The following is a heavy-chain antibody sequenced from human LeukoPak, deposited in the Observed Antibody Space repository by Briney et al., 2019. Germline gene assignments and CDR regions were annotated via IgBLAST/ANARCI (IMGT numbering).Heavy chain of an antibody. CDR3: VRDGYYGSGSPGWFGP. J-gene: IGHJ5*02. Sequence: SETLSLTCTVSGYSINSAFYWGWIWVPPGKGLEWIGSVFHRGTTYYNSSLKSRVNISIDTSKNQFSLKLNSLTAEDTAMYYCVRDGYYGSGSPGWFGPWGPGTLVIVSA. V-gene: IGHV4-38-2*02. CDR2: VFHRGTT. CDR1: GYSINSAFY. D-gene: IGHD3-10*01.